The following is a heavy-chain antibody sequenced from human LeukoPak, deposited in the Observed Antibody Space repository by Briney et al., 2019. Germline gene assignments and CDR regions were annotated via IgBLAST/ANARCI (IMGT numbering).Heavy chain of an antibody. CDR3: ARAGYWTNGVCYIWGD. CDR2: INHSGST. V-gene: IGHV4-34*01. D-gene: IGHD2-8*01. Sequence: SETLSLTCAVYGGSFSGYYWSWIRQPPGKGLEWIGEINHSGSTNYNPSLKSRVTISVDTSKNQFALKLSSVTAADTAVYYCARAGYWTNGVCYIWGDWGQGTLVTDSS. CDR1: GGSFSGYY. J-gene: IGHJ4*02.